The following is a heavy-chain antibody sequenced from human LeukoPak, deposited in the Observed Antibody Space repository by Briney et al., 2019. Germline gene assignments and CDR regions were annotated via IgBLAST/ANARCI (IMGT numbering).Heavy chain of an antibody. Sequence: GGSLRLSCVASGFTFSSYSMNWVRQAPGKGLEWVSSISSSSSYIYYADSVKGRFTISRDNAKNSLYLQMNSLRAEDTAVYYCARDLGLWLVQSAFDIWGQGTMVTVSS. D-gene: IGHD6-19*01. J-gene: IGHJ3*02. CDR3: ARDLGLWLVQSAFDI. CDR1: GFTFSSYS. CDR2: ISSSSSYI. V-gene: IGHV3-21*01.